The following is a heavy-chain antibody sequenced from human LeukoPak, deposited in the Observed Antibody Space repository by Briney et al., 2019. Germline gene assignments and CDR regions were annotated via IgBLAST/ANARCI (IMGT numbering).Heavy chain of an antibody. J-gene: IGHJ4*02. CDR1: GFTFDDYA. CDR2: ISWNSGSI. V-gene: IGHV3-9*01. Sequence: PGRSLRLSCAASGFTFDDYAMHWVRQAPGKGLEWVSGISWNSGSIGYADSVKGRFTISRDNAKNSLYLQMNNLRAEDTALYYCAKDMGGSGSYFDYWGQGTLVTVSS. CDR3: AKDMGGSGSYFDY. D-gene: IGHD3-10*01.